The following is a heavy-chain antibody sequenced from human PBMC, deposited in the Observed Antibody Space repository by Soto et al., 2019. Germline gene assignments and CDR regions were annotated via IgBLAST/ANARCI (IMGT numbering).Heavy chain of an antibody. D-gene: IGHD3-16*01. CDR1: GFTFGDYG. V-gene: IGHV3-49*03. Sequence: EVQLVESGGGMVQPGRSLRLSCTAAGFTFGDYGMIWFRQAPGKGLEWVGFIRNQAYGGTTEYGASVKGRFTISRDDSKSIAYLQMNSLKTEDTAVYYCTRDSYTNSRYSGDFWGQGTLVTVSS. CDR3: TRDSYTNSRYSGDF. CDR2: IRNQAYGGTT. J-gene: IGHJ4*02.